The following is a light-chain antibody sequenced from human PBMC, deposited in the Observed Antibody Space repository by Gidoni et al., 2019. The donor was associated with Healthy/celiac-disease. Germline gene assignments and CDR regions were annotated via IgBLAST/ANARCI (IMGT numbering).Light chain of an antibody. CDR2: GAS. V-gene: IGKV3-15*01. Sequence: EIVMTQSPATLAVSPGERATLSCRASQSVSSNLAWYQQKPGPAPRLIIYGASTRAPVIPARFSGSGSGTEFTLTISSLQSEDIAVYYCQQYNNWPRDTFGQGTKLEIK. CDR3: QQYNNWPRDT. CDR1: QSVSSN. J-gene: IGKJ2*01.